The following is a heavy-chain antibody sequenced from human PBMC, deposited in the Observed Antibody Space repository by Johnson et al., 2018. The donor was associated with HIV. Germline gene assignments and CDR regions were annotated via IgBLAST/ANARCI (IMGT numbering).Heavy chain of an antibody. CDR3: AKDAYDYGDYGAFDM. Sequence: QVQLVESGGGVVQPGRSLRLSCAASGFTFSSYGMHWVRQAPGQGLQWVAAIWYDGSNKYYADSVKGRFTISRDNSKNTLYLQMNSLRAEDTAVYYCAKDAYDYGDYGAFDMWGQGTRVTVSS. CDR2: IWYDGSNK. V-gene: IGHV3-33*06. D-gene: IGHD4-17*01. CDR1: GFTFSSYG. J-gene: IGHJ3*02.